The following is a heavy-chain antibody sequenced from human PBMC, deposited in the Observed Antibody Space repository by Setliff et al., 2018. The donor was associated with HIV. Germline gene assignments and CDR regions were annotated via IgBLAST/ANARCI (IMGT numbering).Heavy chain of an antibody. J-gene: IGHJ6*02. CDR1: GFTFSSAW. Sequence: GGSLRLSCAASGFTFSSAWMGWVRQAPAKGLEWVANISPDGSATYYVDSVKGRFTISRDNAKNSLYLQLNSLRVEDTAMYYCARDNLYSNTWNGSPVYGLDVWGQGTTVTVSS. D-gene: IGHD3-3*01. V-gene: IGHV3-7*01. CDR2: ISPDGSAT. CDR3: ARDNLYSNTWNGSPVYGLDV.